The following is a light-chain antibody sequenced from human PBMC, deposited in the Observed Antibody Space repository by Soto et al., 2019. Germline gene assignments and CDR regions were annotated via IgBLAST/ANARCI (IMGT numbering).Light chain of an antibody. Sequence: QSVLTQPPAASGTPGQRVTISCSGSSSNIGSNTVNWYQKLPGTAHKLLIYSNNQRPSGVPDRFSGSKSGTSASLAISGLKSEDAADYYWAAWDDSSNAYVFGSGTKVXVL. CDR3: AAWDDSSNAYV. CDR1: SSNIGSNT. V-gene: IGLV1-44*01. CDR2: SNN. J-gene: IGLJ1*01.